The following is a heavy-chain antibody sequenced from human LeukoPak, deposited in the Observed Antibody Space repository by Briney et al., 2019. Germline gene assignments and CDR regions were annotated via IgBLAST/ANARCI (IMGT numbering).Heavy chain of an antibody. Sequence: PSETLSLTCTVSGASISSYYWSWVRQSAGKGLEWIGRTYASGSTNYNPSLKSRVSISVDTSKNQFSLKLSSVTAADTAVDYCARRTRGSRLGYWGQGTLVTVSS. J-gene: IGHJ4*02. V-gene: IGHV4-4*07. CDR1: GASISSYY. D-gene: IGHD6-13*01. CDR2: TYASGST. CDR3: ARRTRGSRLGY.